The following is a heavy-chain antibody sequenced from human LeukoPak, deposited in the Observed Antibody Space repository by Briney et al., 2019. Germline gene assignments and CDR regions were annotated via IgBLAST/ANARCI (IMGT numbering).Heavy chain of an antibody. CDR3: AREWDA. CDR1: GFTLRSYV. Sequence: GGSLRLSCVASGFTLRSYVMNWVRQAPGKGLEWLSHISSTSTTIKYVDSVKGRFTISRDNAKNSVYLQMHSLRVEDTAVYYCAREWDAWGKGTTVTVSS. V-gene: IGHV3-48*01. CDR2: ISSTSTTI. J-gene: IGHJ6*04.